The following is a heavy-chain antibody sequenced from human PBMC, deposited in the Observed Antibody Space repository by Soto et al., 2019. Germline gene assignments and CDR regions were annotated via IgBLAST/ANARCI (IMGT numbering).Heavy chain of an antibody. D-gene: IGHD6-19*01. V-gene: IGHV3-74*01. CDR3: IKASTVAGVGGYR. CDR1: GFAFSSYW. J-gene: IGHJ5*02. CDR2: ISSDGRNT. Sequence: EVQLVESGGGLVQPGGSLRLSCAASGFAFSSYWMQWVRQAPGKGPVWVSRISSDGRNTTYADFVKGRFTISRDNAENTLHLQMNSLTDAYTAVYYCIKASTVAGVGGYRWGQGTLVTVSS.